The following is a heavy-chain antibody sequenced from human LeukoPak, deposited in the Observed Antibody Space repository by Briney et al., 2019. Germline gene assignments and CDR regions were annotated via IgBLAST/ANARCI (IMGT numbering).Heavy chain of an antibody. CDR2: INHSGST. Sequence: SSETLSLTCAVYGGSFSGYYWSWIRQPPGKGLEWIGEINHSGSTNYNPSLKSRVTISVDTSKNQFSLKLSPVTAADTAVYYCARGKRYSSSWYHSGWGYWGQGTLVTVSS. J-gene: IGHJ4*02. D-gene: IGHD6-13*01. CDR1: GGSFSGYY. CDR3: ARGKRYSSSWYHSGWGY. V-gene: IGHV4-34*01.